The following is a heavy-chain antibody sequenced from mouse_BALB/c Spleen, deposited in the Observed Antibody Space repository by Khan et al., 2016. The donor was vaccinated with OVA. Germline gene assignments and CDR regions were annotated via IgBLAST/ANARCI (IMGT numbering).Heavy chain of an antibody. Sequence: EVQLQESGPELMKPGASVKISCKASGYSFTSYYIHWVKQSHGKSLEWIGYIDPFNDDTNYNQKFKGKATLTVDKSSSTAYMHISSLTSEDSAVYYGARHGSSSWFAYWGQGTLVTVSA. CDR2: IDPFNDDT. CDR3: ARHGSSSWFAY. D-gene: IGHD1-1*01. J-gene: IGHJ3*01. V-gene: IGHV1S135*01. CDR1: GYSFTSYY.